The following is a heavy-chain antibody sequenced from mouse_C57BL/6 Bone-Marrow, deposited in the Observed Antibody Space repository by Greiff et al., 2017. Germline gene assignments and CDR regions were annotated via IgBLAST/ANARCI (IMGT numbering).Heavy chain of an antibody. CDR1: GYTFTSYW. CDR2: IYPGNSDT. Sequence: VQLQQSGTVLARPGASVKMSCKTSGYTFTSYWMHWVKQRPGQGLEWIGAIYPGNSDTSYNQKFKGTAKLTAVTSASTAYMELSSLTNEDSAVYYGAYGGYFYFDYWGQGTTLTVSS. J-gene: IGHJ2*01. CDR3: AYGGYFYFDY. V-gene: IGHV1-5*01. D-gene: IGHD2-9*01.